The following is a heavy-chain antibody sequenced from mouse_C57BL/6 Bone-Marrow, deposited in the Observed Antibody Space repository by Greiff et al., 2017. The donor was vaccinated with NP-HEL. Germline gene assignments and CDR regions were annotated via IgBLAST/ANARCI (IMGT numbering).Heavy chain of an antibody. CDR3: ECAYDYDVAWFAY. CDR1: GFTFSSYG. D-gene: IGHD2-4*01. Sequence: EVQLVESGGDLVKPGGSLKLSCAASGFTFSSYGMSWVSQTPDNGLEWIATISRGGSYTYYTHSVKGRFTISRDNAKNTLYLQMSSLTSEDTDMYYCECAYDYDVAWFAYWGQGTLVTVSA. V-gene: IGHV5-6*01. J-gene: IGHJ3*01. CDR2: ISRGGSYT.